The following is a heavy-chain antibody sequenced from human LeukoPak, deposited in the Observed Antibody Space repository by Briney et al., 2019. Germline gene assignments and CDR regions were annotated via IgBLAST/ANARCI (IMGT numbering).Heavy chain of an antibody. V-gene: IGHV3-64*01. Sequence: PGGSLRLSCAASGFIFSTYAMHWVRQAPGKGLEYVSVVSSNGDTTYYANSVKGRFTISRDNSKNTLYLQMGSLTDDDMAVYYCAKDLERSVGHTLSSTTCYGSWGQGTLVTVSS. J-gene: IGHJ5*02. CDR1: GFIFSTYA. CDR3: AKDLERSVGHTLSSTTCYGS. CDR2: VSSNGDTT. D-gene: IGHD2-2*01.